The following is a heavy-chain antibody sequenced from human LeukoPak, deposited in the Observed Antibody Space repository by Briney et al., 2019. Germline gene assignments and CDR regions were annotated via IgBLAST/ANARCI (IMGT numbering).Heavy chain of an antibody. CDR2: ISQTGSIE. J-gene: IGHJ6*03. Sequence: GGSLRLSCVVSGFTFPTYVIHWVRQAPGKGLEWVAVISQTGSIETYADSVRGRFSISRDNSDSTVYLQMNSLKTEDTAVYYCARDRAVALPTYFYYMDVWGKGTTVIVSS. V-gene: IGHV3-30*03. D-gene: IGHD2-15*01. CDR3: ARDRAVALPTYFYYMDV. CDR1: GFTFPTYV.